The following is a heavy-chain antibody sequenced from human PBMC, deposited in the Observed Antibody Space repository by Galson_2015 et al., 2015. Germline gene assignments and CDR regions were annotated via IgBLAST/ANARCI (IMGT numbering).Heavy chain of an antibody. V-gene: IGHV5-51*01. J-gene: IGHJ1*01. CDR1: GYSFPSYW. CDR3: ARHFSVPRPVAGAGVQH. D-gene: IGHD6-19*01. CDR2: IYPGDSDT. Sequence: QSGAEVKKPGESLKISCKGSGYSFPSYWIGWVRQMPGKGLEWMGIIYPGDSDTRYSPSFQGQVTISADKSISTAYLQWSSLKASDTAMYYCARHFSVPRPVAGAGVQHWGQGTLVTVSS.